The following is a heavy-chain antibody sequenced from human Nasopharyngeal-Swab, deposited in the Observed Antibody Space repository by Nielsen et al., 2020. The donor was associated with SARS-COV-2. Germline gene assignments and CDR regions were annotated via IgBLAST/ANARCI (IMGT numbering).Heavy chain of an antibody. J-gene: IGHJ5*02. CDR1: GFTFTSYA. V-gene: IGHV3-23*01. D-gene: IGHD2-15*01. CDR2: ISGSGDNT. Sequence: GESLKISCAASGFTFTSYAINWVRQAPGKGLEWVSGISGSGDNTYYADSVRGRFIISRDTSKNTLYLQMNSLRAEDTAVYYCAKDSGAGFCDGGSCFPTNHWGQGTLVTVSS. CDR3: AKDSGAGFCDGGSCFPTNH.